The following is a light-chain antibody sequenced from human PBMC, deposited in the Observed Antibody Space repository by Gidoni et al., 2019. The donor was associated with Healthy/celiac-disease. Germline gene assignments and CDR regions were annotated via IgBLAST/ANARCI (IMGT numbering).Light chain of an antibody. J-gene: IGLJ1*01. CDR1: SSDVGGYKY. CDR2: DVS. Sequence: QSALTQPAPVSGSPGQSITISCTGTSSDVGGYKYVSWYQQHPGKAPKLMIYDVSNRPSGVSNRFSGSKSGNTASLTISGLQAEDEADYYCSSYTSSSTLLYVFGTGTKVTVL. CDR3: SSYTSSSTLLYV. V-gene: IGLV2-14*03.